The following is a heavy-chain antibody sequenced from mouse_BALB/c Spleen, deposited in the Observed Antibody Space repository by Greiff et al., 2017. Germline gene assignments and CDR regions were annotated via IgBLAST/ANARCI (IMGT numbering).Heavy chain of an antibody. Sequence: VQLHQSGAELAKPGASVKMSCKASGYTFTSYWMHWVKQRPGQGLEWIGYINPSTGYTEYNQKFKDKATLTADKSSSTAYMQLSSLTSEDSAVYYCARSRNYYAMDYWGQGTSVTVSS. CDR2: INPSTGYT. V-gene: IGHV1-7*01. CDR1: GYTFTSYW. J-gene: IGHJ4*01. CDR3: ARSRNYYAMDY.